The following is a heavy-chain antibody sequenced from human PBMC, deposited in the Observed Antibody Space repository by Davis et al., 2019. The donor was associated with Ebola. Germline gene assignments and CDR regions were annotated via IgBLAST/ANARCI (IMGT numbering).Heavy chain of an antibody. Sequence: SETLSLTCAVSGGSISSGGYSWSWIRQPAGKGLEWIGRIYTSGSTNYNPSLKSRVTMSVDTSKNQFSLKLSSVTAADTAVYYCARMAGASRFDYWGQGTLVTVSS. D-gene: IGHD1-26*01. CDR2: IYTSGST. V-gene: IGHV4-61*02. CDR1: GGSISSGGYS. CDR3: ARMAGASRFDY. J-gene: IGHJ4*02.